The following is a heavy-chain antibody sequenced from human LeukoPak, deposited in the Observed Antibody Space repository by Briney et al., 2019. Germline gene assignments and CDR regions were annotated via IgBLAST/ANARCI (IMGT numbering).Heavy chain of an antibody. CDR2: INPNSGGT. D-gene: IGHD1-26*01. V-gene: IGHV1-2*02. CDR3: ARGPHSGSYKYDY. Sequence: ASVKVSCKASGYTFTGYYMHWVRQAPGQGLEWMGWINPNSGGTNYAQKFQGRVTMTGDTSISTAYMELSRLRSDDTAVYYCARGPHSGSYKYDYWGQGTLVTVSS. CDR1: GYTFTGYY. J-gene: IGHJ4*02.